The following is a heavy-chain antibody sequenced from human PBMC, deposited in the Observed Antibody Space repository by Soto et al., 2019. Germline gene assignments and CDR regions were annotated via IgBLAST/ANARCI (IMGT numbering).Heavy chain of an antibody. D-gene: IGHD3-16*02. V-gene: IGHV3-30*18. CDR3: AKDRGRVSSVIDYYFDY. Sequence: GGSLRLSCAASGFTFRSYGMHWVRQAPGKGLEWVTVISYDGSNKYYADSVKGRFTISRDNSKNTLYLQMNSLRAEDTAVYYCAKDRGRVSSVIDYYFDYWGQGTLVTVSS. CDR1: GFTFRSYG. CDR2: ISYDGSNK. J-gene: IGHJ4*02.